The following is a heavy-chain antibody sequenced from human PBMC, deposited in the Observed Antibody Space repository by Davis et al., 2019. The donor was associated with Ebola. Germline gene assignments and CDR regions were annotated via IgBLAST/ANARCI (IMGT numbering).Heavy chain of an antibody. CDR3: GRLFSCSSGRCYVDY. J-gene: IGHJ4*02. D-gene: IGHD2-15*01. CDR2: IYPGDSDT. V-gene: IGHV5-51*01. Sequence: GESLKISCKGSGYSFTSYWIGWVRQMPGKGLEWMGIIYPGDSDTRYSPSFQGQVTISADKSISTAYLQWSSLKASDTAMYYCGRLFSCSSGRCYVDYWGQGTLVTVSS. CDR1: GYSFTSYW.